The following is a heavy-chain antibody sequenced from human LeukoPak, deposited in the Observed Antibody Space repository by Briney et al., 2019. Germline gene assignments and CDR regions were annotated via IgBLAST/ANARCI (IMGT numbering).Heavy chain of an antibody. CDR3: AKGKTGAGTGGHNFDY. J-gene: IGHJ4*02. Sequence: GRSLRPSCAASGFTFSSYAMHWVRQAPGKGLEWVAVISYDGSNKYYADSVKGRFTISRDNSKNTLYLQMNSLGVEDTAIYYCAKGKTGAGTGGHNFDYWGQGTLVTISS. CDR1: GFTFSSYA. D-gene: IGHD6-19*01. V-gene: IGHV3-30-3*01. CDR2: ISYDGSNK.